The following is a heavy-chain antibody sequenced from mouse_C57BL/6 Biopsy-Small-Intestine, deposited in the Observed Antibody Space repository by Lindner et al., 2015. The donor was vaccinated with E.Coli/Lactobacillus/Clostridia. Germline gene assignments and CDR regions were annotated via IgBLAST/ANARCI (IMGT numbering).Heavy chain of an antibody. CDR1: GYNFITYG. CDR3: TRGSAPSIVVLVPFDL. V-gene: IGHV1S26*01. J-gene: IGHJ1*01. Sequence: SVKVSCKASGYNFITYGIHWVRQAPGQGLEWMGRISPYNGNTDYAQKFQDRVTLTTDTSTNIAYMELRSLKSDDSATYYCTRGSAPSIVVLVPFDLWGRGTLVTVSS. CDR2: ISPYNGNT. D-gene: IGHD1-3*01.